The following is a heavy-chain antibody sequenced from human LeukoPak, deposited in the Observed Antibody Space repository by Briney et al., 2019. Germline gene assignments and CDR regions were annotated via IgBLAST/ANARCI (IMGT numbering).Heavy chain of an antibody. CDR1: GYTFTSYG. J-gene: IGHJ3*02. D-gene: IGHD3-10*01. Sequence: ASVKVSCTASGYTFTSYGISWVRQAPGQGLEWMGWISAYNGNTNYAQKLQGRVTMTTDTSTSTAYMELRSLRSDDTAVYYCARDAGHYYGSGSTIWGQGTMVTVSS. CDR2: ISAYNGNT. CDR3: ARDAGHYYGSGSTI. V-gene: IGHV1-18*01.